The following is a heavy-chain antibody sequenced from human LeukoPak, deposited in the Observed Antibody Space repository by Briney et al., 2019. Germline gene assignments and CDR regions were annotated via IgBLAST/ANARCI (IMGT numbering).Heavy chain of an antibody. V-gene: IGHV3-48*01. J-gene: IGHJ4*02. CDR3: ARDVDYYGSGSIFDY. CDR2: ISSSSSTI. CDR1: GFTFSSYS. D-gene: IGHD3-10*01. Sequence: GGSLRLSCAASGFTFSSYSMNWVRQAPGKGLEWVSYISSSSSTIYYAGSVKGRFTISRDNAKNSLYLQMNSLRAGDTAVYYCARDVDYYGSGSIFDYWGQGTLVTVSS.